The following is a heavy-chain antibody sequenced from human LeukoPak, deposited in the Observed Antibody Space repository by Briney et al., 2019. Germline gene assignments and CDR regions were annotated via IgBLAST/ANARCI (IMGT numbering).Heavy chain of an antibody. CDR1: GFSFSGYW. J-gene: IGHJ4*02. Sequence: GGSLRLSCAASGFSFSGYWMNWVRQTPGKGLEWVANINHNGTEKYYLDSVEGRFTISRDNTKNSLFLQMNSLRAEDTAVYYCARWIGGLDFWGQGDLVTVSS. CDR3: ARWIGGLDF. CDR2: INHNGTEK. D-gene: IGHD3-10*01. V-gene: IGHV3-7*01.